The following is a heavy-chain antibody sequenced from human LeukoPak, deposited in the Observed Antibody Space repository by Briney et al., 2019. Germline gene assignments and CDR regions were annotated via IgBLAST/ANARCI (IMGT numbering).Heavy chain of an antibody. CDR1: GFPFNRFA. V-gene: IGHV3-23*01. Sequence: GGSLTLSCTASGFPFNRFAMSWVHQAPGQGLAWVSAISGGGDAHYADSVKGRFTISRDNSKNTFFLHMNNLTADDTALYYCAKEGITGADSWGQGTLVSVSS. CDR3: AKEGITGADS. CDR2: ISGGGDA. J-gene: IGHJ4*02.